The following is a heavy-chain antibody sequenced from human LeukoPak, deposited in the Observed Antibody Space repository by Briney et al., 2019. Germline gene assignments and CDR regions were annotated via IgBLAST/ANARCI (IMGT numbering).Heavy chain of an antibody. V-gene: IGHV3-23*01. J-gene: IGHJ6*03. Sequence: GGSLRLSCAVSGFTFRSYAMNWVRQAPGKGLEWVAAITADGGSTHYTTSVKGRFIISRDTPKNTLSLQMNNLRAEDTAVYYCARDPYSGNYGDYYYYYMDVWGKGTTVTISS. CDR1: GFTFRSYA. D-gene: IGHD1-26*01. CDR2: ITADGGST. CDR3: ARDPYSGNYGDYYYYYMDV.